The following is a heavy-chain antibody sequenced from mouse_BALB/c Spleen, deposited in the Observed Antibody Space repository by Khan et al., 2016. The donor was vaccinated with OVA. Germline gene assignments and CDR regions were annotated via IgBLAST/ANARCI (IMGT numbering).Heavy chain of an antibody. Sequence: QVQLQQSGPEFVKPGASLQVSCKASGYTFTDSIIGWVKQSTRQGLEWIGDIFPGSDIPYYNEKFKDKATLTVDQSANPAYMHLSSLTSEDSAVYFGARGGYSAVAYWGQGTLVTVSA. V-gene: IGHV1-77*01. CDR2: IFPGSDIP. CDR3: ARGGYSAVAY. D-gene: IGHD2-14*01. J-gene: IGHJ3*01. CDR1: GYTFTDSI.